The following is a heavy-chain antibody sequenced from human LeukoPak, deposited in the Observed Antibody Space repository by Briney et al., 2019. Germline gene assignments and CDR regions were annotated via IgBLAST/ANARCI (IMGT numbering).Heavy chain of an antibody. CDR1: GYIFTGYY. CDR3: ASGYKTVSVFDH. CDR2: INPSGGGT. D-gene: IGHD5-24*01. Sequence: ASVKVSCKASGYIFTGYYMHWVRQAPGQGLVWMGLINPSGGGTRYAQKFQGRVTMTRDTSTSTVYMELSSLRSEDTAVYYCASGYKTVSVFDHWGQGTLVTVSS. J-gene: IGHJ4*02. V-gene: IGHV1-46*01.